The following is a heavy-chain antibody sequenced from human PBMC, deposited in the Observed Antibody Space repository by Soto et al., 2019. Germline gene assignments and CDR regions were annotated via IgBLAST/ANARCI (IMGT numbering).Heavy chain of an antibody. J-gene: IGHJ6*02. Sequence: LVQSGGEMKKPGASVKVSCEASGYTFTNYGITSVRQAPGQGLEWMGWISNYNGKTNYAQILQGRVTMTTDTSTRTAYMELTSLRSDDTATYYCARVQIYDILTGSSHSIDVWGQGTTVTGSS. D-gene: IGHD3-9*01. CDR2: ISNYNGKT. CDR1: GYTFTNYG. V-gene: IGHV1-18*01. CDR3: ARVQIYDILTGSSHSIDV.